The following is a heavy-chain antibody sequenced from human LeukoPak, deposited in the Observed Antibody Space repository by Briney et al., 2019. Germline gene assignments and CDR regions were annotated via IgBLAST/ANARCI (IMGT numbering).Heavy chain of an antibody. J-gene: IGHJ4*02. CDR3: ARVAAAGWYYFDY. D-gene: IGHD6-13*01. CDR1: GYTFAGYY. CDR2: INPNSGGT. V-gene: IGHV1-2*02. Sequence: ASVKVSCKSSGYTFAGYYMHWVRQAPGQGLEWMGWINPNSGGTNYAQKFQSRVTMTRDTSISTAYMELSRLRSDDTAVYYCARVAAAGWYYFDYWGQGTLVTVSS.